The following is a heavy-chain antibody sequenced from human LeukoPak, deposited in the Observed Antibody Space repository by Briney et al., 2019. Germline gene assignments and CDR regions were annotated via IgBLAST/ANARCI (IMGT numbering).Heavy chain of an antibody. J-gene: IGHJ4*02. CDR2: IWFDGSKK. CDR3: AKGGYRYANNWWADY. D-gene: IGHD1-1*01. CDR1: GFTFSDYD. Sequence: GGSLRLSCAASGFTFSDYDMHWVRRAPGKGLEWVTFIWFDGSKKFYADSVKGRFTISRDNSKNTLSLQMNGLRAEDTAVYYCAKGGYRYANNWWADYWGQGTLVTVSS. V-gene: IGHV3-30*02.